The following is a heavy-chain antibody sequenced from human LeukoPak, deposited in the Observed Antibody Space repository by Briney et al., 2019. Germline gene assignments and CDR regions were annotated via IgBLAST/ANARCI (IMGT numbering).Heavy chain of an antibody. J-gene: IGHJ4*02. CDR1: GGSISSYS. CDR3: ARAERGSGWSFDN. D-gene: IGHD6-19*01. CDR2: IYSSGST. V-gene: IGHV4-4*07. Sequence: RSETLSLTCTVSGGSISSYSWSWIRQPAGKGLEWIGRIYSSGSTNYNPSLKSRVTMSVDTSKNQFSLKLSSVTAADTAVYYCARAERGSGWSFDNWGQGTLVTVSS.